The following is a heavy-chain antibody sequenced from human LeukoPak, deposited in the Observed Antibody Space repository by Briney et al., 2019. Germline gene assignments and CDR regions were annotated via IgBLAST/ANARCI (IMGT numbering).Heavy chain of an antibody. CDR3: AKAILDSRQSANY. J-gene: IGHJ4*02. CDR2: ISGSGGST. CDR1: GFTFSSYA. Sequence: PGGSLRLSCAASGFTFSSYAMSWVRQAPGKGPEWVSAISGSGGSTYYADSVKGRFTISRDNSKNTLYLQMNSLRAEDTAVYYCAKAILDSRQSANYWGQGTLVTVSS. V-gene: IGHV3-23*01. D-gene: IGHD3-3*01.